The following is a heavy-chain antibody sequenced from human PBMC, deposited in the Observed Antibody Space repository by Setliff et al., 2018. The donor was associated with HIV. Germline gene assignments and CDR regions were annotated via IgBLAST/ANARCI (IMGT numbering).Heavy chain of an antibody. CDR2: IGHSGST. CDR3: ARDQRLQGVQPPYWYFDL. V-gene: IGHV4-34*01. D-gene: IGHD2-2*01. CDR1: GGSFNNYS. Sequence: ETLSLTCGVFGGSFNNYSWNWFRQPPGRGLEWIGEIGHSGSTSYNSSLKSRVTMSVDTAKNQFSLEMRSLTAADTAVYYCARDQRLQGVQPPYWYFDLWGRGTLVTVS. J-gene: IGHJ2*01.